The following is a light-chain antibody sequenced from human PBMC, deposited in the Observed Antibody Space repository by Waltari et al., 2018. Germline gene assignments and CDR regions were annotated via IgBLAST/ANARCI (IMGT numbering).Light chain of an antibody. CDR2: AAS. J-gene: IGKJ1*01. Sequence: EIVLTQSPGTASLSPGERVTLSCRASQSVGSSSLAWYQQKPGQAPRLVIYAASKRATGIPARFSGSGSGTDFSLTISRLEPEDFAVYYCQQHGTLPATFGQGTKVEIK. CDR3: QQHGTLPAT. V-gene: IGKV3-20*01. CDR1: QSVGSSS.